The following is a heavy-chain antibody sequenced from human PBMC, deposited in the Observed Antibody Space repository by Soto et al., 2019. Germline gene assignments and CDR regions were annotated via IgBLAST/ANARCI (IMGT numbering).Heavy chain of an antibody. V-gene: IGHV4-31*03. CDR1: GASISSGGYY. Sequence: SETLSLTCTVSGASISSGGYYWSWIRQHPGKGLEWIGYIYYSGYTYYNPSLRSRVTISLDTSKNQFSLKLSSVTAADTAVYYCARKNDYYDDWGQGTRVTVSS. CDR2: IYYSGYT. CDR3: ARKNDYYDD. J-gene: IGHJ4*02.